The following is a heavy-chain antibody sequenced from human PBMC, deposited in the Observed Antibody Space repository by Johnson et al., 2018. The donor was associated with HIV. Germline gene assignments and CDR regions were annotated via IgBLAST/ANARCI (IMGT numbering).Heavy chain of an antibody. J-gene: IGHJ3*02. V-gene: IGHV3-66*01. CDR1: GFTVSGNY. Sequence: EVQLLESGGDLVQPGGSLRLSCAASGFTVSGNYMSWVRQAPGKGLEWVSVIYSGGSTYYADSVKGRFTISIDNSKNTLYLQMNSLRAEDTAVYYCARDRDGQQWRSAFDIWVQGTMVTVSS. CDR3: ARDRDGQQWRSAFDI. D-gene: IGHD6-19*01. CDR2: IYSGGST.